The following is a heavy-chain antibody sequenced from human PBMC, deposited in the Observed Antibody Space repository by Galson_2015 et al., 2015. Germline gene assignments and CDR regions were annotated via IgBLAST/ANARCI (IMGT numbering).Heavy chain of an antibody. CDR1: GFTFSSYR. D-gene: IGHD1-26*01. J-gene: IGHJ6*03. V-gene: IGHV3-48*02. Sequence: SLRLSCAASGFTFSSYRMSWVRQAPGKGLQWVSYISDSSGTIYYADSVKGRFTISRDNAKNSLYLQMNSLRDEDTAAYYCARSVGAYHYFYYMDVWGKETTVTVSS. CDR3: ARSVGAYHYFYYMDV. CDR2: ISDSSGTI.